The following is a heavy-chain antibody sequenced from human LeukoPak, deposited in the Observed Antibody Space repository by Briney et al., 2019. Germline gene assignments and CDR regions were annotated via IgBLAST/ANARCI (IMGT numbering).Heavy chain of an antibody. CDR3: AKSDWFDP. J-gene: IGHJ5*02. CDR1: GFTFRNYW. CDR2: IKNDGSMT. Sequence: PGGSLRLSCATSGFTFRNYWMSWLRQAPGKGLVWVARIKNDGSMTSYAESVKGRFTISRDNARNTLYLQMNSLRVDDTAVYYCAKSDWFDPWGQGILVTVSS. V-gene: IGHV3-74*01.